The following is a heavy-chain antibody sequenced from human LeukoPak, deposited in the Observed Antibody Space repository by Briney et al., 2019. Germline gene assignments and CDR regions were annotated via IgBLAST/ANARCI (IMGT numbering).Heavy chain of an antibody. V-gene: IGHV3-74*01. D-gene: IGHD1-14*01. Sequence: GGSLRLSCAASGFTFSNYWMHWVRQAPGKGLVWVSRIKSDGRTTYYADSVRGRFTISRDNSKNTLYLQMNSLRAEDTAVYYCAKKFYHYLDVWGQGTTVIVSS. J-gene: IGHJ6*02. CDR1: GFTFSNYW. CDR2: IKSDGRTT. CDR3: AKKFYHYLDV.